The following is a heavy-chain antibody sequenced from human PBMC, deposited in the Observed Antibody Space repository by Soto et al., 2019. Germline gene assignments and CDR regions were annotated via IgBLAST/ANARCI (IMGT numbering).Heavy chain of an antibody. J-gene: IGHJ6*02. CDR1: GFTFSSYA. V-gene: IGHV3-30-3*01. D-gene: IGHD3-3*01. CDR3: ARDRNTIFGVVHYYYYGMDV. CDR2: ISYDGSNK. Sequence: GGSLRLSCAASGFTFSSYAMHWVRQAPGKGLEWVAVISYDGSNKYYADSVKGRFTISRDNSKNTLYLQMNSLRAEDTAVYYCARDRNTIFGVVHYYYYGMDVWGQGTTVTVSS.